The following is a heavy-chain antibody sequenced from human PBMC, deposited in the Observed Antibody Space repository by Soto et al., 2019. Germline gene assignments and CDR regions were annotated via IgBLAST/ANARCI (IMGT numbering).Heavy chain of an antibody. Sequence: PGGSLRLSCAASGFTFSSYSMNWVRQAPGKGLEWVSSISSSSSYIYYADSVKGRFTISRDNAKNSLYLQMNSLRAEDTAVYYCARDHLAFGDPQPPHFDYWGQGTLVTVSS. J-gene: IGHJ4*02. V-gene: IGHV3-21*01. CDR1: GFTFSSYS. D-gene: IGHD3-10*01. CDR2: ISSSSSYI. CDR3: ARDHLAFGDPQPPHFDY.